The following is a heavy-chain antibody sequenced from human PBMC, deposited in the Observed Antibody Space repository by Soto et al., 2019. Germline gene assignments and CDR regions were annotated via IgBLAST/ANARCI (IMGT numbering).Heavy chain of an antibody. CDR1: GFTFSSYA. CDR2: IGTGGGST. CDR3: TVQGVITPYYFDY. D-gene: IGHD3-10*01. V-gene: IGHV3-23*01. J-gene: IGHJ4*02. Sequence: PGGSLRLSCAASGFTFSSYAMTWVRQAPGKGLEWVSTIGTGGGSTYYADSVKGRFTISRDNSKNTLFLQMNILRAEDTAVYYCTVQGVITPYYFDYWGQGTLVTVSS.